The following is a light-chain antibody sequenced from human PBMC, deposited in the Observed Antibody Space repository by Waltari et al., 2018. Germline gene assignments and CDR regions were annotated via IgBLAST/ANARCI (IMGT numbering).Light chain of an antibody. J-gene: IGLJ3*02. CDR1: SSAVGGYNS. V-gene: IGLV2-8*01. CDR3: SSYAGSNKLV. Sequence: QSALTQPPSAPGSPGQSVTISCTGTSSAVGGYNSVSWYQQHPGKAPKRMIYDVNKRPSGVPDRFSGSKSGNTAALTVSGLQAEDEADYYCSSYAGSNKLVFGGGTKLTVL. CDR2: DVN.